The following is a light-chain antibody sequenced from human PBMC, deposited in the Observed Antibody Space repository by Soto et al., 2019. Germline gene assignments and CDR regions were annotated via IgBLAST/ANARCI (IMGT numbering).Light chain of an antibody. Sequence: QSALTQPPSASGSLGQSVAISCTGTTSDIGGYDFVSWYQQHPGKAPKLLIYEVNKRPSGVPDRFSGSKSGNTASLTVSGLQAEDEADYYCSSYGGNSPYVFGTGTKVTVL. J-gene: IGLJ1*01. CDR1: TSDIGGYDF. V-gene: IGLV2-8*01. CDR2: EVN. CDR3: SSYGGNSPYV.